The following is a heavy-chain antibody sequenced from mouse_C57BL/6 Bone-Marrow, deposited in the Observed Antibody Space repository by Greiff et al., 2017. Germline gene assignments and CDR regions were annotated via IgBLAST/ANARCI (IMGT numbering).Heavy chain of an antibody. CDR3: ASYPGLSY. Sequence: VQLQQSGAELAKPGASVKLSCKASGYTFTSYWMHWVKQRPGQGLEWIGYINPSSGYTKYNQKFKDKATLTVDKSSSTAYMQLSSLTYEDSAVYYCASYPGLSYWGQGTLVTVSA. J-gene: IGHJ3*01. CDR2: INPSSGYT. D-gene: IGHD5-5*01. CDR1: GYTFTSYW. V-gene: IGHV1-7*01.